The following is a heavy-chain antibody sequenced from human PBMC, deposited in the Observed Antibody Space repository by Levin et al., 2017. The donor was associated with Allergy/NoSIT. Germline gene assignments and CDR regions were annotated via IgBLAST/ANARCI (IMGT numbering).Heavy chain of an antibody. Sequence: TGGSLRLSCAASGFTFSSYWMSWVRQAPGKGLEWVANIKQDGSEKYYVDSVKGRFTISRDNAKNSLYLQMNSLRAEDTAVYYCARDIPVRDLEQYHGVFDYWGQGTLVTVSS. CDR3: ARDIPVRDLEQYHGVFDY. V-gene: IGHV3-7*01. D-gene: IGHD2-2*01. CDR2: IKQDGSEK. J-gene: IGHJ4*02. CDR1: GFTFSSYW.